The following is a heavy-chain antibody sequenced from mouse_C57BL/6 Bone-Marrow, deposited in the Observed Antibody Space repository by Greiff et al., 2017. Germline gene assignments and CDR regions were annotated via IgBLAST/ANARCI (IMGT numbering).Heavy chain of an antibody. J-gene: IGHJ2*01. Sequence: EVQGVESGGGLVKPGGSLKLSCAASGFTFSSYAMSWVRQTPEKRLEWVATISDGGSYTYYPDNVKGRFTISRDNAKNNLYLQLSHLKSEDTAMYYCARELIYWGQGTTLTVSS. CDR2: ISDGGSYT. CDR1: GFTFSSYA. V-gene: IGHV5-4*01. CDR3: ARELIY.